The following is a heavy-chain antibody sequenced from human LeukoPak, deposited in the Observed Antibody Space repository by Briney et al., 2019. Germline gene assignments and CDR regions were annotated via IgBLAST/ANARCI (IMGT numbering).Heavy chain of an antibody. CDR2: INPGDGRA. D-gene: IGHD1-26*01. V-gene: IGHV1-46*01. J-gene: IGHJ4*02. CDR1: GYTFTSYY. Sequence: VSVKVSCKASGYTFTSYYMQWVRQAPGQGLEWMGIINPGDGRATYPQKFQGRVTMTRDTSTSTVYMELSSLRSEDTAVYYCARDLSGNHYGHFDYWGQGTLVTVSS. CDR3: ARDLSGNHYGHFDY.